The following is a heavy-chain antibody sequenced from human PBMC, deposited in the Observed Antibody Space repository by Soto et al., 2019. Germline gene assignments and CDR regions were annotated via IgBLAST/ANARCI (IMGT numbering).Heavy chain of an antibody. V-gene: IGHV1-2*02. CDR1: GYRFTGYG. CDR2: INPKSGAT. D-gene: IGHD2-21*02. CDR3: VYYCAKSNYGGDEYFQYGLDV. Sequence: GGSVKVSFKASGYRFTGYGLHLVRQAPGQGLQWMGWINPKSGATDYAQKFQGRVTMTREMSTNTAYLELSGLRSDDTADDTAVYYCAKSNYGGDEYFQYGLDVWGKGTTVTVSS. J-gene: IGHJ6*04.